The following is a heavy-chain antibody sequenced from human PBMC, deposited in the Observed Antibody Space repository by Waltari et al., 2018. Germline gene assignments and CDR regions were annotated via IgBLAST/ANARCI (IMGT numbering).Heavy chain of an antibody. CDR1: GYSFTSYW. CDR2: IYPGDSET. Sequence: EVQLVQSVAEVKKPGESLKISCKGSGYSFTSYWIGWVRQMPGKGLEGRGFIYPGDSETRYSPSCQGQVTISADKSISTAYLQWSSLKASDTAMYYGAAYCSSTSCQWDAFDIWGQGTMVTVAS. V-gene: IGHV5-51*01. CDR3: AAYCSSTSCQWDAFDI. J-gene: IGHJ3*02. D-gene: IGHD2-2*01.